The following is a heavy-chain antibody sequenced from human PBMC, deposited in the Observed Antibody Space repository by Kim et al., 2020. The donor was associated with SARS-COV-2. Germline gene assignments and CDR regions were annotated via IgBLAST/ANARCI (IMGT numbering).Heavy chain of an antibody. D-gene: IGHD3-10*01. V-gene: IGHV3-33*06. CDR1: GFTFSSYG. J-gene: IGHJ6*02. Sequence: GGSLRLSCAVSGFTFSSYGMHWVRQAPGKGLEWVAVIWYDGSNKYYADSVKGRFTISRDNSKNTLYLQMNSLRAEDTAVYYCAKDNNYGSGGYYSWLYYGMDVWGQGTTVTVSS. CDR2: IWYDGSNK. CDR3: AKDNNYGSGGYYSWLYYGMDV.